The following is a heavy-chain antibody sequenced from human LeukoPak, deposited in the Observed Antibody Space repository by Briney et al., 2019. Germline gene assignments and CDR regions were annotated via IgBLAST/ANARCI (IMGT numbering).Heavy chain of an antibody. V-gene: IGHV3-23*01. CDR3: AKSRWGYCSSTPYY. CDR2: ICSSIGCT. CDR1: AFTFISHP. J-gene: IGHJ4*02. Sequence: GGSLRLSCAASAFTFISHPMGWVRRAPGKGLEWVSSICSSIGCTYYADSVRGRFAISRDDSKNTLYLQMNSLRAEDTAVYYCAKSRWGYCSSTPYYWGQGTLVTVSS. D-gene: IGHD2-2*01.